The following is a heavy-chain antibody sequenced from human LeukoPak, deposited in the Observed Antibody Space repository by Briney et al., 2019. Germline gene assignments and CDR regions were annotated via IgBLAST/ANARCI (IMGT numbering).Heavy chain of an antibody. J-gene: IGHJ5*02. CDR2: VYPSGDT. Sequence: PSETLSLTCTASGDSMNNGHYYWSWIRQSAGRGLEWIGRVYPSGDTNYNPSLRSRATISVDTSKEQFSLKLRSATAADTAIYYCARGREGWFDPWGQGTLVTVSS. CDR3: ARGREGWFDP. V-gene: IGHV4-61*02. CDR1: GDSMNNGHYY.